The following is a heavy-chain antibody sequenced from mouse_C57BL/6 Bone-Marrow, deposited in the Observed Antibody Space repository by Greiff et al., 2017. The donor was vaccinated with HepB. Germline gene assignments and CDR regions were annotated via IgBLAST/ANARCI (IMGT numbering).Heavy chain of an antibody. CDR2: IDPENGDT. Sequence: EVQLQQSGPELVKPGASVKLSCKASGYTFTSYDINWVKQRPGQGLEWIGWIDPENGDTEYASKFQGKATITADTSSNTAYLQLSSLTSEDTAVYYGTTYTTVVAVNAMDYWGQGTAVTVSS. J-gene: IGHJ4*01. V-gene: IGHV14-4*01. CDR3: TTYTTVVAVNAMDY. CDR1: GYTFTSYD. D-gene: IGHD1-1*01.